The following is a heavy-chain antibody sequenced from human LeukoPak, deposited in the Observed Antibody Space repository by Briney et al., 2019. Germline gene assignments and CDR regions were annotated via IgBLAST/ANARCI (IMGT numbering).Heavy chain of an antibody. CDR2: IYYSGST. D-gene: IGHD2-2*01. V-gene: IGHV4-31*03. Sequence: SQTLSLTCTVSGGSISSGGYSWSWIRQHPGKGLEWIGYIYYSGSTYYNPSLKSRVTISVDTSKNQFSLKLSSVTAADTAVYYCARVMRYCSSTSCYRPANFDYWGQGTLVTVSS. CDR3: ARVMRYCSSTSCYRPANFDY. J-gene: IGHJ4*02. CDR1: GGSISSGGYS.